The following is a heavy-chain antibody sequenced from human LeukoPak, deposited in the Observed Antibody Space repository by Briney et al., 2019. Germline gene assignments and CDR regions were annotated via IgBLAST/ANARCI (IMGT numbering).Heavy chain of an antibody. V-gene: IGHV3-73*01. Sequence: GGSLTLSCAASGFTFSGSAMHWVRQASGKGLEWVGRIRSKANSYATAYAASVKGRFTISRDDSKNTAYLQMNSLKTEDTAVYYCTRAYYYDLPTGGQGTLVTVSS. J-gene: IGHJ4*02. CDR1: GFTFSGSA. CDR3: TRAYYYDLPT. D-gene: IGHD3-22*01. CDR2: IRSKANSYAT.